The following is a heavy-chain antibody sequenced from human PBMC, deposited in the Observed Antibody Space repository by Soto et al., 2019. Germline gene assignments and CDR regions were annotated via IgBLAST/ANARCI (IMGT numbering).Heavy chain of an antibody. CDR3: AKVRCRGGSYYIYLYVMDF. D-gene: IGHD1-26*01. J-gene: IGHJ6*02. V-gene: IGHV1-46*01. CDR2: INPSGGSI. CDR1: GYTFTTYY. Sequence: ASVKVSCKSSGYTFTTYYIHWVRQAPGQGLEWMGVINPSGGSINYAQKFQGRVTMTRDTSTSTVYMELSSLRSEDTAVYYCAKVRCRGGSYYIYLYVMDFWGQGTTVTVSS.